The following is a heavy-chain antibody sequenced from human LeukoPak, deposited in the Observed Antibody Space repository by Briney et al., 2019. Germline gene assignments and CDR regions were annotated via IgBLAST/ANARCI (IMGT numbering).Heavy chain of an antibody. J-gene: IGHJ4*02. Sequence: ASVKGSCKASGYTFTSYGISWVRQAPGQGLEWMGWISAYNGNTNYAQKLQGRVTMTTDTSTSTAYMELRSLRSDDTAVYYCARDPPWYSSSPSFDYWGQGTLVTVSS. V-gene: IGHV1-18*01. D-gene: IGHD6-6*01. CDR2: ISAYNGNT. CDR1: GYTFTSYG. CDR3: ARDPPWYSSSPSFDY.